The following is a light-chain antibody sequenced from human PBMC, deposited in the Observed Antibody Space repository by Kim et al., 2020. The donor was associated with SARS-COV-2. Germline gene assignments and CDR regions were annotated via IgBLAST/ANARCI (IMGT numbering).Light chain of an antibody. V-gene: IGLV2-14*03. J-gene: IGLJ1*01. CDR2: DVS. CDR1: SSDIGNYNY. Sequence: ITISCTGTSSDIGNYNYVAWYQQHPGKAPKLMIYDVSSRPSGISNRFSGSKSANTASLTISGLQAEDEADYFCSSYTSSNTLNYVFGTGTQLTVL. CDR3: SSYTSSNTLNYV.